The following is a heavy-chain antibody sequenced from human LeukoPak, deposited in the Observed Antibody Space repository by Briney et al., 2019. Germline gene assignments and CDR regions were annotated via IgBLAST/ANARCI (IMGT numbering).Heavy chain of an antibody. CDR2: IIPMFGTA. Sequence: SVKVSCKASGGTFSSYEISWVRQAPGQGLEWMGGIIPMFGTAKYAQKFQGRVTITADKSTSTAYMELSSLRSEDTAVYYCARVSATIGVGYFDYWGQGTLVTVSS. D-gene: IGHD5-12*01. CDR3: ARVSATIGVGYFDY. J-gene: IGHJ4*02. V-gene: IGHV1-69*06. CDR1: GGTFSSYE.